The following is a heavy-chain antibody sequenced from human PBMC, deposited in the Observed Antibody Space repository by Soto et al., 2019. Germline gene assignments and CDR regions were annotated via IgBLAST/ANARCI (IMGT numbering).Heavy chain of an antibody. CDR2: INHSGST. CDR1: VGSFSGYY. CDR3: ARGRRLYCSSTSCYRGRWFDP. J-gene: IGHJ5*02. D-gene: IGHD2-2*01. V-gene: IGHV4-34*01. Sequence: NPSETLSLTCSVYVGSFSGYYWSWIRQPPGKGLEWIGEINHSGSTNYNPSLKSRVTISVDTSKNQFSLKLSSVTAADTAVYYCARGRRLYCSSTSCYRGRWFDPWGQGTLGTVSS.